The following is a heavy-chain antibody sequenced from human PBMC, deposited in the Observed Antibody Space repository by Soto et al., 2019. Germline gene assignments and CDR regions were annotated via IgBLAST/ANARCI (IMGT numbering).Heavy chain of an antibody. Sequence: GGSLRLSCAASGFTFSSYGMHWVRQAPGKGPEWVAVIWYDGSNKYYADSVKGRFTISRDNSKNTLYLQMNSLRAEDTAVYYFAKEKIGGGWYRSYYNTGMDVWGQGPTVTVSS. V-gene: IGHV3-33*06. CDR3: AKEKIGGGWYRSYYNTGMDV. D-gene: IGHD6-13*01. CDR2: IWYDGSNK. J-gene: IGHJ6*02. CDR1: GFTFSSYG.